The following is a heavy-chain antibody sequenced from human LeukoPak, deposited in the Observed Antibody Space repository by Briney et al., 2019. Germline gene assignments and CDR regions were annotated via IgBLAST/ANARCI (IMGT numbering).Heavy chain of an antibody. V-gene: IGHV1-46*01. J-gene: IGHJ4*02. CDR2: INPSGGST. CDR3: ARDPPDSSGYYESGDY. D-gene: IGHD3-22*01. CDR1: GYTFTSYY. Sequence: ASVKVSCKASGYTFTSYYIHWVRQAPGQGLEWMGLINPSGGSTSYAQKFQGRVTMTRDTSTSTVYMELSSLRSEDTAVYYCARDPPDSSGYYESGDYWGQGTLVTVSS.